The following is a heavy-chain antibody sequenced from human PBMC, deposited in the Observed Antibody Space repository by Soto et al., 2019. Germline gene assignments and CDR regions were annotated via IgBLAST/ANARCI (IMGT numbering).Heavy chain of an antibody. V-gene: IGHV5-10-1*01. CDR1: GYTFTNHW. Sequence: LKISCQGSGYTFTNHWITWVRQMPGKGLEWMGRINPSDSHTNYSPSFQGHVTMSVDKPISTAYLQWSSLKASDSAMYYCARHASYYVSSGYFGTYWGQGTLVTVSS. CDR2: INPSDSHT. D-gene: IGHD3-22*01. J-gene: IGHJ4*02. CDR3: ARHASYYVSSGYFGTY.